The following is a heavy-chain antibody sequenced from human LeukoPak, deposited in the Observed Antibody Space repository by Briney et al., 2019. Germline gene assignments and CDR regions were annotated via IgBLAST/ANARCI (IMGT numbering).Heavy chain of an antibody. J-gene: IGHJ5*02. Sequence: KPSETLSLTCTVSGGSISSSSYYWGWIRQPPGKGLGWIGSIYYSGSTYYNPSLKSRVTISVDTSKNQFSLKLSSVTAADTAVYYCARQETRRSHWFDPWGQGTLVTVSS. V-gene: IGHV4-39*01. CDR3: ARQETRRSHWFDP. CDR2: IYYSGST. CDR1: GGSISSSSYY.